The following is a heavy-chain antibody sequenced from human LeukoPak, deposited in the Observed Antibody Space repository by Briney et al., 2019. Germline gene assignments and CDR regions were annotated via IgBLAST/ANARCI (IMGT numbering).Heavy chain of an antibody. CDR2: IKEDGREK. Sequence: GGSLRLPCAASGFTFRNHWMSWVRQAPGKGLEWVANIKEDGREKYYVDSVKGRFTISRDNAKNSLNLQMNSLRAEDTAVYYCARGATATTIYYYYYMDVWGKGTTVTVSS. D-gene: IGHD5-12*01. CDR3: ARGATATTIYYYYYMDV. CDR1: GFTFRNHW. J-gene: IGHJ6*03. V-gene: IGHV3-7*01.